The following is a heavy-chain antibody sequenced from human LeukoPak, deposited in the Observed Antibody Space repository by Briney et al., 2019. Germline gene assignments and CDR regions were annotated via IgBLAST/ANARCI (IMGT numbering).Heavy chain of an antibody. CDR2: ISGSGGST. CDR1: GFTFSSYG. Sequence: GGTLRLSCAASGFTFSSYGMSWVRQAPGKGLEWVSAISGSGGSTYYADSVKGRFTISRDNSKNTLYLQMNSLRAEDTAVYFCARDVYFYDSSGYSYWGQGTLVTVSS. D-gene: IGHD3-22*01. J-gene: IGHJ4*02. CDR3: ARDVYFYDSSGYSY. V-gene: IGHV3-23*01.